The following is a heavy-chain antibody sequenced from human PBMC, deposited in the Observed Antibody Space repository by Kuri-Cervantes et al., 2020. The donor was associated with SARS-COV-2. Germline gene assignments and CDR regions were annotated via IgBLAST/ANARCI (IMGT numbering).Heavy chain of an antibody. J-gene: IGHJ5*02. CDR1: GGSFSGYY. CDR3: ARDGAGVAVAGTSNWFDP. V-gene: IGHV4-34*01. CDR2: INHSGST. D-gene: IGHD6-19*01. Sequence: SETLSLTCAVYGGSFSGYYWSWIRQPPGKGLEWIGEINHSGSTNYNPSLKSRVTISVDTSKNQFSLKLSSVTAADTAVYYCARDGAGVAVAGTSNWFDPWGQGTLVTVSS.